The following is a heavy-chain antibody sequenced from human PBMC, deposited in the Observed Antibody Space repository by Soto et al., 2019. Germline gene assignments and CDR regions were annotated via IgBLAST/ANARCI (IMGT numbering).Heavy chain of an antibody. D-gene: IGHD1-26*01. CDR1: GGTFSSYA. J-gene: IGHJ6*02. V-gene: IGHV1-69*06. CDR2: IIPIFGTA. CDR3: ASENGIVRDYYYGMDV. Sequence: ASVKVSCKASGGTFSSYAISWVRQAPGQGLEWMGGIIPIFGTANYAQKFQGRVTITADKSTSTAYMELSSLRSEDTAVYYCASENGIVRDYYYGMDVWGQGTTVTVSS.